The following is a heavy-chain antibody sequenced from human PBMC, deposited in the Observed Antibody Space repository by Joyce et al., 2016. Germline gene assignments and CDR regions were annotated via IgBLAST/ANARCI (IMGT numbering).Heavy chain of an antibody. Sequence: EVQLVESGGGLVKPGGSLRLSCAASGFTFRSYSMSWVRQAPGKGLECVSSLSSSSSYIKYTDSGKGRFTISRDNAKNSLYLQMNSLRVEDTAVYYCARSSYTNGIFDYWGQGTLVTVSS. CDR2: LSSSSSYI. J-gene: IGHJ4*02. CDR3: ARSSYTNGIFDY. D-gene: IGHD2-8*01. V-gene: IGHV3-21*01. CDR1: GFTFRSYS.